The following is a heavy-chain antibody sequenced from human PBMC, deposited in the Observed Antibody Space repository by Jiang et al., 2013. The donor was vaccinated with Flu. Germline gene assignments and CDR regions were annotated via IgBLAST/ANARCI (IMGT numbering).Heavy chain of an antibody. CDR2: TYYRSKWYN. CDR3: ARSLSGYGRALDY. CDR1: GDSVSAISVA. V-gene: IGHV6-1*01. J-gene: IGHJ4*02. Sequence: QTLSLTCAISGDSVSAISVAWNWIRHSPSRGLEWLGRTYYRSKWYNDYAVSVKSRITIDPDTSKNQFSLHLNSVTPEDTAVYYCARSLSGYGRALDYWGQGTLVTVSS. D-gene: IGHD5-12*01.